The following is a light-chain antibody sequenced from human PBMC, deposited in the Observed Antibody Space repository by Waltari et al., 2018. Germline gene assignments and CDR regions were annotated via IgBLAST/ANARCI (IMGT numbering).Light chain of an antibody. CDR2: DAS. V-gene: IGKV3-20*01. Sequence: EIVLTQSPGTLSLSPGERATLSCRASQSVSKYLAWYQQRPGQAPRLLSSDASIRATGIPDRFSGSGSGTDFSLNISRLEPEDVAVYYCQKYVNLPATFGQGTKVEIK. CDR3: QKYVNLPAT. CDR1: QSVSKY. J-gene: IGKJ1*01.